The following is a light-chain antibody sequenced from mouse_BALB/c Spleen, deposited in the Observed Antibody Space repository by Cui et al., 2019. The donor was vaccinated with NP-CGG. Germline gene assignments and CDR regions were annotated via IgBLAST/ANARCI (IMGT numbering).Light chain of an antibody. Sequence: QAVVTQESALTTSPDEPVTLTCRSSTGAVTTSNYANWVQEKPDHLFTGLIGGTNNRAPGVPARFSGSLIGDKAALTITGAQTEDEAIYFCALWYSNHWVFGGETKLTVL. J-gene: IGLJ1*01. CDR1: TGAVTTSNY. V-gene: IGLV1*01. CDR3: ALWYSNHWV. CDR2: GTN.